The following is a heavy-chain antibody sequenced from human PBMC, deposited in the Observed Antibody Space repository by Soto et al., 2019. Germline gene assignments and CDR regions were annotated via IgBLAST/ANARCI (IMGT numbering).Heavy chain of an antibody. CDR1: GFTFSSYA. CDR3: AIQGYCSSTSCYKGPNYYYYGMDV. Sequence: CGSLRLSCAASGFTFSSYAMSWVRQAPGNGLAWAQAISGSGGSTYYADSVKGRFTISRDNSKNTLYLQMSSLRAEDTAVYYCAIQGYCSSTSCYKGPNYYYYGMDVWGQGTTVTVSS. D-gene: IGHD2-2*02. J-gene: IGHJ6*02. CDR2: ISGSGGST. V-gene: IGHV3-23*01.